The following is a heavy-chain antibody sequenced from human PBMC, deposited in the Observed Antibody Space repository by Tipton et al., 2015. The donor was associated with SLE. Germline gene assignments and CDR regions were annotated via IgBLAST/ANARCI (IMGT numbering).Heavy chain of an antibody. CDR3: AGGLAVAGTRDY. J-gene: IGHJ4*02. CDR1: GVSFSSYY. D-gene: IGHD6-19*01. Sequence: TLSLTCTVSGVSFSSYYWSWIRQSPGKRLEWIGYVFYTGSTKYNPSLGSRVTISVDTSKNQFSLKSGSVTAADTAIYYCAGGLAVAGTRDYWGQGTLVTVSS. V-gene: IGHV4-59*01. CDR2: VFYTGST.